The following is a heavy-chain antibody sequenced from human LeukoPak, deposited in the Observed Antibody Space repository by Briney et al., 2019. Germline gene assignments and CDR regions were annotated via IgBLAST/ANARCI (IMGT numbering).Heavy chain of an antibody. D-gene: IGHD5-18*01. J-gene: IGHJ5*02. CDR1: GFTFSSYA. CDR2: IIPILGIA. V-gene: IGHV1-69*04. CDR3: ARGGDVDTAMVTGWFDP. Sequence: PGGSLRLSCAASGFTFSSYAISWVRQAPGQGLEWMGRIIPILGIANYAQKFQGRVTITADKSTSTAYMELSSLRSEDTAVYYCARGGDVDTAMVTGWFDPWGQGTLVTVSS.